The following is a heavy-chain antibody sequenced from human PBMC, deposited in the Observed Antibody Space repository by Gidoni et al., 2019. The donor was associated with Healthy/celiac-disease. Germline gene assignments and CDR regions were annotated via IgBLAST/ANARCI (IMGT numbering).Heavy chain of an antibody. J-gene: IGHJ6*02. D-gene: IGHD6-13*01. CDR2: ILPIFGTA. CDR3: ARDSNSGYRRGIAAAGTPPLVGMDV. V-gene: IGHV1-69*01. CDR1: GGTFSSYA. Sequence: QVQLVQSGAEVKKPGSSVKVSCKASGGTFSSYAISWVRPAPGQGLEWMGGILPIFGTANYAQKFQGRVTITADESTSTAYMELSSLRSEDTAVYYCARDSNSGYRRGIAAAGTPPLVGMDVWGQGTTVTVSS.